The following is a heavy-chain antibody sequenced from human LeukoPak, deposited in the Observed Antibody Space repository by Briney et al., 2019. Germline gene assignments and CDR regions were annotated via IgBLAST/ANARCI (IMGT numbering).Heavy chain of an antibody. CDR3: ASDEHYGSGGGDY. CDR1: GYIFTSYA. CDR2: INTGNGNT. V-gene: IGHV1-3*04. Sequence: ASVKVSCKASGYIFTSYAMHWVRQAPGQGLEWMGWINTGNGNTKYSQRFQGRVTITRDTSASTAYMELSSLRSEDTAVYYCASDEHYGSGGGDYWGQGTLVTVSS. J-gene: IGHJ4*02. D-gene: IGHD3-10*01.